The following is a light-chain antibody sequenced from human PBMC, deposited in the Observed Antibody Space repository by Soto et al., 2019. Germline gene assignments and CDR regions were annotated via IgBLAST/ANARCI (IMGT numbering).Light chain of an antibody. Sequence: QSALTQPASVSGSPGQSITISCTGTSSDVGGYNYVSWYQQHPGKAPKLMIYDVSTRPSGVSNRFSGSKSGNTVSLTISGLQAEDEADYYCSSYTSSSTYVVFGGGTKLTVL. V-gene: IGLV2-14*01. CDR1: SSDVGGYNY. CDR2: DVS. CDR3: SSYTSSSTYVV. J-gene: IGLJ2*01.